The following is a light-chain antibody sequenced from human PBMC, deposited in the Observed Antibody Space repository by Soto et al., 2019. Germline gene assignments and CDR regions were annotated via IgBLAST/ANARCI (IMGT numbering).Light chain of an antibody. Sequence: QAVLTQPPSVSAAPEQKVTISYSRSNSNIGNNYVSWYQQLPGTAPQLLIYDNNKRPSGIPDRFSGSKSGTSATLGITGLQTGDEADYYCGTWDNSLSAGVFGTGTKVTVL. CDR3: GTWDNSLSAGV. V-gene: IGLV1-51*01. J-gene: IGLJ1*01. CDR1: NSNIGNNY. CDR2: DNN.